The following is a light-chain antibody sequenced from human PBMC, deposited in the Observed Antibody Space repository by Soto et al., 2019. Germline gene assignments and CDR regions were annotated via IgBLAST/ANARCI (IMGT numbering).Light chain of an antibody. V-gene: IGKV1-33*01. Sequence: DIQMTQSPSSLSASVGDRVTITCQASQVITNFLNWYQQKPGKAPKLLIYDASSLQTGVPSRFSGSGSGTDFSFTISSLQPEDIATYYCQQFDDVPYSFGQGTKVAIK. J-gene: IGKJ2*03. CDR3: QQFDDVPYS. CDR1: QVITNF. CDR2: DAS.